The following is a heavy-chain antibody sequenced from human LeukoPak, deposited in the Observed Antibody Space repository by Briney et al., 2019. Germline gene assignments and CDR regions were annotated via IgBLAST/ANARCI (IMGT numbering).Heavy chain of an antibody. V-gene: IGHV1-69*04. CDR2: IIPILGIG. CDR1: GGTFSSYA. Sequence: SVTVSCKPSGGTFSSYAISWVRQAPGQGLEWMGRIIPILGIGNYAQKFQGRVTITADKSTSTAYMELSSLRSEDTAVYYCARSRGYYYDSSGYYFDYWGQGTLVTVSS. D-gene: IGHD3-22*01. J-gene: IGHJ4*02. CDR3: ARSRGYYYDSSGYYFDY.